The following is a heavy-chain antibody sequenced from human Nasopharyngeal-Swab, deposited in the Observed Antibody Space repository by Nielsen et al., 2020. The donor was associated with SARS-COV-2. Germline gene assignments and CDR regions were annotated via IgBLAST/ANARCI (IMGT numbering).Heavy chain of an antibody. J-gene: IGHJ4*02. V-gene: IGHV3-9*01. CDR1: GFTFDDYA. D-gene: IGHD3-10*01. Sequence: SLKISCAASGFTFDDYAMHWVRQAPGKGLEWVSGISWNSLAIAHADSVRGRFTISRDNGKNSLYLQMNSLRPEDTAFYYCARSRSYYASGSLFDFWGQGTLVTVSS. CDR2: ISWNSLAI. CDR3: ARSRSYYASGSLFDF.